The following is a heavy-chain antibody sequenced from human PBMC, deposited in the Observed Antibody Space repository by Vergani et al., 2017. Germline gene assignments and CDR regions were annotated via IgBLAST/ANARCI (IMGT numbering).Heavy chain of an antibody. J-gene: IGHJ4*02. D-gene: IGHD3-16*01. CDR2: IQFDGSNQ. CDR1: GFTLSNYD. CDR3: AKHFRGWGIDY. Sequence: QVQLVESGGGVVQRGGSLRLSCATSGFTLSNYDMQWIRQGPGKGREFLAFIQFDGSNQYYADSVKGRFTLSRDFSKNTLYLQINSLRTDDTATYYCAKHFRGWGIDYWGQGTQVIVSS. V-gene: IGHV3-30*02.